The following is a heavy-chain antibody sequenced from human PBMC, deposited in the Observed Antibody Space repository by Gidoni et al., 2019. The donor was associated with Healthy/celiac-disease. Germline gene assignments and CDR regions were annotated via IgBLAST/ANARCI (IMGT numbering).Heavy chain of an antibody. D-gene: IGHD3-3*01. CDR3: AKDDFWSGYYTGLWDY. CDR2: ISYDGSNK. V-gene: IGHV3-30*18. Sequence: QVQLVESGGGVVQPGRSLRLSCAASGFTFRRYGMHWVRQAPGKGMEWVAVISYDGSNKYYADSVKGRFTISRDNSKNTLYLQMNSLRAEDTAVYYCAKDDFWSGYYTGLWDYWGQGTLVTVSS. CDR1: GFTFRRYG. J-gene: IGHJ4*02.